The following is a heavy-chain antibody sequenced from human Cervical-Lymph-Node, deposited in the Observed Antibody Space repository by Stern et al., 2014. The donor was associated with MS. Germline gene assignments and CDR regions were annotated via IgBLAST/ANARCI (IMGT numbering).Heavy chain of an antibody. D-gene: IGHD3/OR15-3a*01. V-gene: IGHV3-64*07. CDR2: ITDNGDGT. J-gene: IGHJ4*02. CDR1: GFTFSEYP. CDR3: AREGGDDFWTGYPIDY. Sequence: EVQLVESGGGLVQPWGSLRLSCAASGFTFSEYPMHWVRQTPGTGLEHLSTITDNGDGTFYADSAKGRFTMSRDNSKNTLYLQMDSLRTDDMGVYYCAREGGDDFWTGYPIDYWGQGTLVTVSS.